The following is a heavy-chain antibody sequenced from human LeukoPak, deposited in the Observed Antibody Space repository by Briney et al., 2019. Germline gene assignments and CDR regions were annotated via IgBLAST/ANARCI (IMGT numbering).Heavy chain of an antibody. Sequence: QPGGSLRLSCAASGFTFDDYAMHWVRQAPGKGLEWVSGISWNSGSIGYADSVKGRFTISRDNAKNSLYLQMNSLRAEDTALYYCAKDRFGYSSGWYDNWGQGTLVTVSS. CDR2: ISWNSGSI. J-gene: IGHJ4*02. CDR1: GFTFDDYA. D-gene: IGHD6-19*01. V-gene: IGHV3-9*01. CDR3: AKDRFGYSSGWYDN.